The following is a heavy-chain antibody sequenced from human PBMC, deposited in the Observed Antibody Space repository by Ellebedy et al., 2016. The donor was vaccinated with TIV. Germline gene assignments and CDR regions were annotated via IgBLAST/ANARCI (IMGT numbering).Heavy chain of an antibody. Sequence: LRLSXAASGFTFSSNAMSWVRQAPGKPPEWLAHIDWDDDKFYSTSLKTRLNISKDTSKDQVVLIMTNMDPDDTATYFCARIRGYNGMDVWGQGTTVTVSS. V-gene: IGHV2-70*04. CDR3: ARIRGYNGMDV. CDR2: IDWDDDK. J-gene: IGHJ6*02. CDR1: GFTFSSNAMS.